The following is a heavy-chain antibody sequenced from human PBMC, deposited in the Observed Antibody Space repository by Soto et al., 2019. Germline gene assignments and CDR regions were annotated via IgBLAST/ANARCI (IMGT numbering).Heavy chain of an antibody. V-gene: IGHV4-31*03. CDR2: IYYSGST. CDR1: GGSISSGGYY. J-gene: IGHJ6*02. D-gene: IGHD3-10*01. CDR3: ARYGSGSYYYDSYYYYGMDV. Sequence: PSETLSLTCTVSGGSISSGGYYWSWIRQHPGKGLEWIGYIYYSGSTYYNPSLKSRVTISVDTSKNQFSLKLSSVTAADTAVYYCARYGSGSYYYDSYYYYGMDVWGQGTTVTVSS.